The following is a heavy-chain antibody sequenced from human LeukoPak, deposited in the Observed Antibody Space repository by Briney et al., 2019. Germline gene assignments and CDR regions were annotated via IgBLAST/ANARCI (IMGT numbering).Heavy chain of an antibody. CDR3: ARHTSGQPFDY. V-gene: IGHV3-7*05. J-gene: IGHJ4*02. CDR2: IKKDGSEK. CDR1: GFTFSSYW. D-gene: IGHD6-19*01. Sequence: GGSLRLSCAASGFTFSSYWMNWVRQAPGKGLEWVSYIKKDGSEKYYVDSVKGRFTISRDNTKSSLYLQMNSLRAEDAAVYYCARHTSGQPFDYWGQGTLVTVSS.